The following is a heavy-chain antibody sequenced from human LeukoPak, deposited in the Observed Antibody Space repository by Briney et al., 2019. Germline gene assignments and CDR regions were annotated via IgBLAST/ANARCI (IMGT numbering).Heavy chain of an antibody. CDR2: ISYDGSNK. CDR3: AKDRPSYCSGGSCYSDYFDY. D-gene: IGHD2-15*01. J-gene: IGHJ4*02. CDR1: GFTFSSYG. Sequence: PGRSLRLSCAASGFTFSSYGMHWVRQAPGKGLEWVAVISYDGSNKYYADSVKGRFTISRDNSKNTLYLQMNSLRAEDTAVYYCAKDRPSYCSGGSCYSDYFDYWGQGTLVTVSS. V-gene: IGHV3-30*18.